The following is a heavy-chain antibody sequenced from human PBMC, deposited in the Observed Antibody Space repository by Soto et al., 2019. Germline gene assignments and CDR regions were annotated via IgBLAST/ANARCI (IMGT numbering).Heavy chain of an antibody. Sequence: RLSCAASAFTFDDYAMHWVRQAPGKGLEWVSGISWNSGSIGYAYSGKGRFSIAIDKAKDFLYLQMNSLRADDTDLYYCAKDSHRDCSSASCYSAFDIWRQGTMVT. CDR1: AFTFDDYA. CDR3: AKDSHRDCSSASCYSAFDI. J-gene: IGHJ3*02. CDR2: ISWNSGSI. D-gene: IGHD2-2*01. V-gene: IGHV3-9*01.